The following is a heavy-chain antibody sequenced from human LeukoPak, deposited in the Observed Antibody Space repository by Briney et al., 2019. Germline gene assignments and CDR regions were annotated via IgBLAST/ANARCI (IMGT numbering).Heavy chain of an antibody. Sequence: GGSLRLSCAASGVTFSSYGMHWVREAPGKGLEWVAAASYDGSEKYYADTVKGRFTISRDNSKNTLYLQMNSLRADDTAVYFCAKVTTGIAAAGIDCWGQGTLVIVSS. V-gene: IGHV3-30*18. D-gene: IGHD6-13*01. CDR2: ASYDGSEK. CDR1: GVTFSSYG. CDR3: AKVTTGIAAAGIDC. J-gene: IGHJ4*02.